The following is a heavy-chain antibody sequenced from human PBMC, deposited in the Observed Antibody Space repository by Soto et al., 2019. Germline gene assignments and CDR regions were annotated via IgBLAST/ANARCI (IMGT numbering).Heavy chain of an antibody. Sequence: SETLSLTCAVYGGSFSGYYWSWIRQPPGKGLEWIGEINHSGSTNYNPSLKSRVTISVDTSKNQFSLKLSSVTAADTAVYYCPTGLASRFDPWGQGTLVTVSS. CDR3: PTGLASRFDP. D-gene: IGHD5-12*01. CDR2: INHSGST. CDR1: GGSFSGYY. J-gene: IGHJ5*02. V-gene: IGHV4-34*01.